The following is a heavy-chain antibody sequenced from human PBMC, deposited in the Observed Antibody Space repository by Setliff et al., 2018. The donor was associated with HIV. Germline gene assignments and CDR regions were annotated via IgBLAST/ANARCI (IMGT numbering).Heavy chain of an antibody. CDR1: GYTFSSYY. CDR3: ARDGASGSGYYWADY. V-gene: IGHV1-46*01. J-gene: IGHJ4*02. CDR2: INPSGGST. D-gene: IGHD3-3*01. Sequence: GASVKVSCKASGYTFSSYYMHWVRQAPGQGLEWMGIINPSGGSTGYAEKFQARVTLTRDTSTSTVYTELSGLREEDTAVYYCARDGASGSGYYWADYWGQGTLVTVSS.